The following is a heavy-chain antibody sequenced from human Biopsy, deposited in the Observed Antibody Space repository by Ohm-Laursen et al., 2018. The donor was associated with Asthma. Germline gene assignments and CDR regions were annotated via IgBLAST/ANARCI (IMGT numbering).Heavy chain of an antibody. Sequence: TLSLTCSVSGGSISSGGYSWGWIRQPPGKGLEWIGYIYHSGSTYYNPSLKSRVTISVDRSKNQFSLKLSSVTAADTAVYYCARVKDGYNFDYWGQGTLVTVSS. D-gene: IGHD5-24*01. J-gene: IGHJ4*02. CDR2: IYHSGST. V-gene: IGHV4-30-2*01. CDR1: GGSISSGGYS. CDR3: ARVKDGYNFDY.